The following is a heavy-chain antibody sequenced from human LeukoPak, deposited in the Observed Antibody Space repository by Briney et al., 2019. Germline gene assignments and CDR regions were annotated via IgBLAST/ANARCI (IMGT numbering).Heavy chain of an antibody. J-gene: IGHJ4*02. V-gene: IGHV3-23*01. CDR2: ISGSGGST. Sequence: GSLRLSCAASGFTFSSYAMSWVRQAPGKGLEWVSAISGSGGSTYYADSVKGRFTISRDNSKNTLYLQMNSLRAEDTAVYYCARIGYSSSCFDYWGQGTPVTVSS. CDR3: ARIGYSSSCFDY. CDR1: GFTFSSYA. D-gene: IGHD6-13*01.